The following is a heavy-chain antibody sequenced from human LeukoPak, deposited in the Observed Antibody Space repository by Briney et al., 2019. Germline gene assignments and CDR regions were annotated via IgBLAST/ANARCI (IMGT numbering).Heavy chain of an antibody. CDR2: IYSSGST. V-gene: IGHV4-4*07. Sequence: SETLSLTCNVSGGSIISYYWNWIRQPAGKGLEWIGRIYSSGSTNYNPSLKSRVTISVDTSKNQFSLKLSSVTAADTAVYYCARDPPGGGWYFDLWGRGTLVTVSS. D-gene: IGHD3-16*01. CDR1: GGSIISYY. J-gene: IGHJ2*01. CDR3: ARDPPGGGWYFDL.